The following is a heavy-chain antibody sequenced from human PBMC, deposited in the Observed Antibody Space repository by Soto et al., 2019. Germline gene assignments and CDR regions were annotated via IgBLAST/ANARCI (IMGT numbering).Heavy chain of an antibody. CDR2: IIPIFGTA. Sequence: QVQLVQSGAEVKKPGSSVTVSCKASGGTFSSYTISWVRQAPGQGLEWMGGIIPIFGTANYAQKFQGRVTITADESTSIAYMELSSLRSEDTAVYHCARGNHRWLQLWYFDLWGRGTLVTVSS. V-gene: IGHV1-69*12. CDR3: ARGNHRWLQLWYFDL. J-gene: IGHJ2*01. D-gene: IGHD5-12*01. CDR1: GGTFSSYT.